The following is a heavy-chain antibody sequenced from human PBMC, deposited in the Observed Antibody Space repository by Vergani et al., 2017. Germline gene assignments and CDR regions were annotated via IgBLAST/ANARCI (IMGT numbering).Heavy chain of an antibody. J-gene: IGHJ5*02. Sequence: QVQLVQSGAEVKKPGASVKVSCKASGYTFTSYGISWVRQAPGQGLEWMGWISGFNGQINYAQKFQGRVTMTTDTSTSTAQMELRSLRSDDTAVYYCARGTIFGVIIGGGEYNWFDPWGQGTLVTVSS. V-gene: IGHV1-18*01. CDR1: GYTFTSYG. CDR2: ISGFNGQI. CDR3: ARGTIFGVIIGGGEYNWFDP. D-gene: IGHD3-3*01.